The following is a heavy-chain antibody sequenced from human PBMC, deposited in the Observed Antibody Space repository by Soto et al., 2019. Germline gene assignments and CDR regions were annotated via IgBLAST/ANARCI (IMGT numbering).Heavy chain of an antibody. CDR3: ATHLDTYYYDSSGPYDAFDI. V-gene: IGHV4-30-2*01. D-gene: IGHD3-22*01. CDR2: IYHSGST. Sequence: SETLSLTCAVSGGSISSGGYSWSWIRQPPGKGLEWIGYIYHSGSTYYNPSLKSRVTISVDRSKNQFSLKLSSVTAADTAVYYCATHLDTYYYDSSGPYDAFDIWGQGTMVTVSS. J-gene: IGHJ3*02. CDR1: GGSISSGGYS.